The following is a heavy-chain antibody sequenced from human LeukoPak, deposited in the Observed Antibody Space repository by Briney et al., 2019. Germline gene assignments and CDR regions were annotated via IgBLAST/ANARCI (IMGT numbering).Heavy chain of an antibody. CDR1: GFTFSTYS. V-gene: IGHV3-48*04. Sequence: GGSLRLSCAASGFTFSTYSMNWVRQAPGKGLEWVSFIDSSSRTTFYADSVKGRFTISRDNAKNSLFLQMNSLRAEDTAVYYCARGVPSQVITDYFDYWGQGTLVTVSS. D-gene: IGHD3-16*01. CDR3: ARGVPSQVITDYFDY. J-gene: IGHJ4*02. CDR2: IDSSSRTT.